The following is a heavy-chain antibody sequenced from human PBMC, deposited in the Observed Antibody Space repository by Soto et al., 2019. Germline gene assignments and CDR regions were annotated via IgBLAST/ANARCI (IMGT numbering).Heavy chain of an antibody. D-gene: IGHD5-12*01. CDR1: GITSTTYA. CDR3: ARAIPGYVT. V-gene: IGHV1-3*04. J-gene: IGHJ5*02. CDR2: INTGNGNT. Sequence: ASVKVSCKASGITSTTYAIHWVRQAPGQGLEWMGWINTGNGNTRYSQRFLGRVSLTTDTSASTASMDLSSLTSEDTAVYYCARAIPGYVTWGQGTLVTVSS.